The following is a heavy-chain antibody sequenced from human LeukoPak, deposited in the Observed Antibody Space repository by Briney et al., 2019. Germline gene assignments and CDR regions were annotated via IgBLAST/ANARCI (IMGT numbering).Heavy chain of an antibody. CDR1: GGSISSHY. D-gene: IGHD3-16*02. V-gene: IGHV4-59*11. CDR2: IYYSGST. CDR3: ARYVWGSYPTFEDY. Sequence: SETLSLTCTVSGGSISSHYWSWIRQPPGKGLEWIGYIYYSGSTNYNPSLKSRVTISVDTSKDQFSLKLSSVTAADTAVYYCARYVWGSYPTFEDYWGQGTLVTVSS. J-gene: IGHJ4*02.